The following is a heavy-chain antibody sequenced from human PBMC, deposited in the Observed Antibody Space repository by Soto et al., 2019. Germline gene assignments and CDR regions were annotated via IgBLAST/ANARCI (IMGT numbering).Heavy chain of an antibody. CDR2: IYPGDSDT. D-gene: IGHD6-13*01. V-gene: IGHV5-51*01. CDR3: ARRLYSSSWYEATYYYGMDV. J-gene: IGHJ6*02. Sequence: GESLKISCKGSGYSFTSYWIGWVRQMPGKGLEWMGIIYPGDSDTRYSPSFQGQVTISADKSISTAYLQWSSLKASDTAMYYCARRLYSSSWYEATYYYGMDVWGQGTTVPVSS. CDR1: GYSFTSYW.